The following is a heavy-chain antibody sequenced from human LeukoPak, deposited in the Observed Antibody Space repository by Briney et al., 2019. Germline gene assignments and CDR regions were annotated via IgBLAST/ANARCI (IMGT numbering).Heavy chain of an antibody. CDR1: GGSISSNSYF. CDR2: IYHSGGT. Sequence: SETLSLTCTVSGGSISSNSYFWGWIRQPPGKGLEWIGNIYHSGGTYYNPSLKSRVTISADTSKNQFSLKLSSVTAADTAVYYCASTAVLGDLNIGGTLSVDGFDYWGQGTLVTASS. D-gene: IGHD6-19*01. V-gene: IGHV4-39*01. CDR3: ASTAVLGDLNIGGTLSVDGFDY. J-gene: IGHJ4*02.